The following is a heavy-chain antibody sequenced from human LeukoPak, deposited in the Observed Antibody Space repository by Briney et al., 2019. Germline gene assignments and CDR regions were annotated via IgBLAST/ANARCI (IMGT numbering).Heavy chain of an antibody. CDR2: LYIDGST. Sequence: PGESLRLSCAASGFTVSSNYMSWVRQSPGRGLECVAVLYIDGSTYYTDSVKDRFTISRDNYKNTLFLQMNTLRVDDTAVYYCAMDTHAGTIPGWFDPRSQGTLVTVSS. CDR3: AMDTHAGTIPGWFDP. J-gene: IGHJ5*02. CDR1: GFTVSSNY. V-gene: IGHV3-66*01. D-gene: IGHD2-2*01.